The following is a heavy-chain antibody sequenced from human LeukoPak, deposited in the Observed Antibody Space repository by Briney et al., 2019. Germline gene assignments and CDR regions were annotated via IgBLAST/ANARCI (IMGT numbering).Heavy chain of an antibody. CDR3: ARDRNTDFWSGYYTNYFDY. CDR1: GFTFSSYW. J-gene: IGHJ4*02. D-gene: IGHD3-3*01. Sequence: PGGSLRLSCAASGFTFSSYWMTWVRQAPGKGLEWVATIKQDGSGKYYVDSVKGRFTISRDNAKNSLYLQLNSLRAEDTAVYYCARDRNTDFWSGYYTNYFDYWGQGALVTVSS. V-gene: IGHV3-7*01. CDR2: IKQDGSGK.